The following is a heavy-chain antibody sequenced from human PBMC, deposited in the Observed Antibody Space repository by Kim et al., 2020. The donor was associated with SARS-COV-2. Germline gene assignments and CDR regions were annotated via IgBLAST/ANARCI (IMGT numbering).Heavy chain of an antibody. J-gene: IGHJ6*02. D-gene: IGHD3-3*01. Sequence: GGSLRLSCAASGFTFSSYGMHWVRQAPGKGLEWVAVISNDGSNKYYADSVKGRFTISRDNSKNTLYLQMNSLRAEDTAVYYCAKDAEYYDFWSGYFPNPAGYYFDYYDIDVWGRDTALTVSS. CDR2: ISNDGSNK. CDR1: GFTFSSYG. V-gene: IGHV3-30*18. CDR3: AKDAEYYDFWSGYFPNPAGYYFDYYDIDV.